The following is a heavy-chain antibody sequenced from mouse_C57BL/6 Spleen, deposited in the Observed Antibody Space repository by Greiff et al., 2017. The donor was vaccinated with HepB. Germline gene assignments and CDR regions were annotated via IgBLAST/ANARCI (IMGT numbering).Heavy chain of an antibody. Sequence: EVQLQQSGPELVKPGASVKIPCKASGYTFTDYNMDWVKQSHGKSLEWIGYINPNNGGTNSNQKFKVKATLTVDKSSSTAYMELRILTSEDTAVYYDARSNYYGSSHFAMDDWGQGTSVTVSS. D-gene: IGHD1-1*01. CDR2: INPNNGGT. CDR1: GYTFTDYN. V-gene: IGHV1-18*01. J-gene: IGHJ4*01. CDR3: ARSNYYGSSHFAMDD.